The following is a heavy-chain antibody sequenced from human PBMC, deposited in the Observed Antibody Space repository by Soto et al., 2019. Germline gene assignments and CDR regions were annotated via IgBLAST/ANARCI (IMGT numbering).Heavy chain of an antibody. CDR2: MNPNSGNT. CDR3: ARGQICSGGSCYYFDY. V-gene: IGHV1-8*01. CDR1: GYTFTSYD. D-gene: IGHD2-15*01. Sequence: QVQLVQSGAEVKKPGASVKVSCKASGYTFTSYDINWVRQATGQGLEWMGRMNPNSGNTGYAQKFQGRVTMTRNTSISTAYMELSSLRSEDTAVYYCARGQICSGGSCYYFDYWGQGTLVTVSS. J-gene: IGHJ4*02.